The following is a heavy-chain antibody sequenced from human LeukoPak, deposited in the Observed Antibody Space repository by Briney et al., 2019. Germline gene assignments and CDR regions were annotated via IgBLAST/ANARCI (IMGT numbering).Heavy chain of an antibody. CDR2: IYYSGST. D-gene: IGHD6-19*01. V-gene: IGHV4-39*01. CDR3: ARPPAGYSSDWYLGYFDY. J-gene: IGHJ4*02. Sequence: PSETLSLTCTVSGGSISSSTYYWGWIRQPPGKGLEWIANIYYSGSTYYNPSLKSRVAISVDTSNNQFSLKLSSVTAADTAVYYCARPPAGYSSDWYLGYFDYWGQGTLVTVSS. CDR1: GGSISSSTYY.